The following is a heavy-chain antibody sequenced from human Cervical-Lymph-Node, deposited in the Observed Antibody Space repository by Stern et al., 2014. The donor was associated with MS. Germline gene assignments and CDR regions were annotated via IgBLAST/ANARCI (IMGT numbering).Heavy chain of an antibody. D-gene: IGHD2-15*01. CDR3: ARMKVAGFDP. J-gene: IGHJ5*02. V-gene: IGHV2-26*01. CDR1: GFSLSNARMG. CDR2: IFSNDEK. Sequence: ESGPVLVKPTETLTLTCTVSGFSLSNARMGVSWIRQPPGKALELLAHIFSNDEKSYSTCLKSRLTISKDTSKSQVVLTMTNMDPVDTATYYCARMKVAGFDPWGQGTLVTVSS.